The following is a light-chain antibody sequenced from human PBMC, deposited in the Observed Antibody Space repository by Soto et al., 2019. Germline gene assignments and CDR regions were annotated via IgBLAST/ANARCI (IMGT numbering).Light chain of an antibody. J-gene: IGLJ2*01. CDR1: SSDVGGYNY. Sequence: QSALTQPASVSGSPEQSITISCTGTSSDVGGYNYVSWYQQHPGKAPKLMIYDVNNRPSGVSNRFSGSKSGNTASLTISGLQAEDEADYYCSSYTGSGTLVFGGGTKLTVL. V-gene: IGLV2-14*01. CDR3: SSYTGSGTLV. CDR2: DVN.